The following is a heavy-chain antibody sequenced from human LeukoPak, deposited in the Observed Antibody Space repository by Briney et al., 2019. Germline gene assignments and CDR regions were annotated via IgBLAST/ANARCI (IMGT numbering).Heavy chain of an antibody. CDR2: FSTASNP. V-gene: IGHV3-13*05. Sequence: GSLRLSCAASGFPVRAFDMAWGRQVAGKGLGWVSAFSTASNPHYAASVQGRFTIFRANAENSLYLQMNSLSAEDTAVYYCARELGIEGYWYFDLWGRGTLVTVSS. CDR3: ARELGIEGYWYFDL. J-gene: IGHJ2*01. D-gene: IGHD7-27*01. CDR1: GFPVRAFD.